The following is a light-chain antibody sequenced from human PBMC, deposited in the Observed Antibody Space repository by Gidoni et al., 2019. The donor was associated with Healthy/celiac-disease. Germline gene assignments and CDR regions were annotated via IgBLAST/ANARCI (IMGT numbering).Light chain of an antibody. CDR2: WAS. Sequence: DIVMTQSPDSLAVSLGERATINCKSRQSVLYSSKNKNYLAWYQQKPGQPPKLLIYWASTRESGVPDRFSGSGSGTDFTLTISSLQAEDVAVYYCQQYYSTPCSFGQGTKLEIK. V-gene: IGKV4-1*01. CDR3: QQYYSTPCS. CDR1: QSVLYSSKNKNY. J-gene: IGKJ2*04.